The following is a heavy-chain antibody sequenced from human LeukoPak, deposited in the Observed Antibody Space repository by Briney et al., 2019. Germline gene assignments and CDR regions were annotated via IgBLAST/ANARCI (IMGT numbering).Heavy chain of an antibody. V-gene: IGHV4-34*01. CDR3: ARRGTYYDILTGYYRIHYFDY. Sequence: PSETLSLTCAVYGGSFSGYYWSWIRQPPGKGLEWIGEINHSGSTNYNPSLKSRVTISVDTSKNQFSLKLSSVTAADTAVYYRARRGTYYDILTGYYRIHYFDYWGQGTLVTVSS. CDR2: INHSGST. CDR1: GGSFSGYY. J-gene: IGHJ4*02. D-gene: IGHD3-9*01.